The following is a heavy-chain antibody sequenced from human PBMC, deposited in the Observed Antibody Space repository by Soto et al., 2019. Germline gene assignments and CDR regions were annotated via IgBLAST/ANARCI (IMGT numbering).Heavy chain of an antibody. J-gene: IGHJ4*02. CDR1: GGSISSGGYF. CDR3: ARFAKEENPKVGSWYYFDY. CDR2: IYYSGRT. Sequence: SETLSLTCTVSGGSISSGGYFWSWVRQHPGKGLEWIGNIYYSGRTYYNPSLKSRVTISVDTSKNQFSLKLSSVTAADTAVYYCARFAKEENPKVGSWYYFDYWGQGARVT. V-gene: IGHV4-31*03. D-gene: IGHD6-13*01.